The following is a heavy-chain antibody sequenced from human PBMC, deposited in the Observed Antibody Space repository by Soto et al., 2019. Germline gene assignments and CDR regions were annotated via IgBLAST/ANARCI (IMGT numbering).Heavy chain of an antibody. Sequence: EVQLLESGGGLVQPGGSLRLSCAASGFTFRSSAMSWVRQAQGKGLEWVSGITGNGGNTYYADSVKGRFTISRDNSKDTLALLMNSVTVEDTAAYYCAKVSNNGGVLIRYFDLWGRGTLVTVSS. CDR2: ITGNGGNT. CDR1: GFTFRSSA. CDR3: AKVSNNGGVLIRYFDL. D-gene: IGHD2-8*01. J-gene: IGHJ2*01. V-gene: IGHV3-23*01.